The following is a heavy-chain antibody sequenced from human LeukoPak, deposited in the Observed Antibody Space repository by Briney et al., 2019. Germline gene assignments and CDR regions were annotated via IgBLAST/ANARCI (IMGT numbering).Heavy chain of an antibody. J-gene: IGHJ4*02. Sequence: SETLSLTCSVSGDSISSYYWSWIRQPPGKGLEWIGYVYYSGSTNYNPSLKSRVTISVDTSKNQFSLKLSSVTAADTAVYYCARERRSGTYNYFDYWGQGTLVTVSS. V-gene: IGHV4-59*01. CDR3: ARERRSGTYNYFDY. CDR2: VYYSGST. CDR1: GDSISSYY. D-gene: IGHD1-26*01.